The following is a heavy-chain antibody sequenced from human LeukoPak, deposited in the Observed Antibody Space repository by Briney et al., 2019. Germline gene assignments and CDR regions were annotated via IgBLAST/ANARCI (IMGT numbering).Heavy chain of an antibody. V-gene: IGHV4-39*07. J-gene: IGHJ4*02. CDR3: ARQGGASDY. D-gene: IGHD1-26*01. CDR1: GGSISSSSHF. CDR2: IYYSGSS. Sequence: AETLSLTCTVSGGSISSSSHFWGWIRQPPGKGLEWIGSIYYSGSSYYSPSLKSRVTMSVDTSKNQFSLKLSSVTAADTAVYYCARQGGASDYWGQGTLITVSS.